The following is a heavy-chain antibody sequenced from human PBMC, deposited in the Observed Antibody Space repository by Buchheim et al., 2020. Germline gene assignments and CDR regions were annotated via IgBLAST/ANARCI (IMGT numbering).Heavy chain of an antibody. J-gene: IGHJ4*02. CDR1: GYTFTSYD. CDR2: MNPNSGNT. CDR3: VRVGAHQIVVVTAIAFDY. V-gene: IGHV1-8*01. Sequence: QVQLVQSGAEVKKPGASVKVSCKASGYTFTSYDINWVRQATGQGLEWMGWMNPNSGNTGYAQKFQGRVTMTRDTSINTAYMELSSLISEDTAVYYCVRVGAHQIVVVTAIAFDYWGQGT. D-gene: IGHD2-21*02.